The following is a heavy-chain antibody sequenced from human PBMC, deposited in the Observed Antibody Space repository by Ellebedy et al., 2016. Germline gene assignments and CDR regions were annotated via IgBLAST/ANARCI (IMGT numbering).Heavy chain of an antibody. CDR2: IYYSGST. CDR3: QCDGAPFDY. CDR1: GGSISSSSYY. J-gene: IGHJ4*02. D-gene: IGHD2-21*01. Sequence: SETLSLXCTVSGGSISSSSYYWGWIRQPPGKGLEWIGSIYYSGSTYYNPSLKSRVTISVDTSKNQFSLKLSSVTAADTAVYYCQCDGAPFDYWGQGTLVTVSS. V-gene: IGHV4-39*07.